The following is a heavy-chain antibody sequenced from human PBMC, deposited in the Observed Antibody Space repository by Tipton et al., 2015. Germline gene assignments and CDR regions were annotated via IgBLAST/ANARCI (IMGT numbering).Heavy chain of an antibody. Sequence: SLRLSCAASGFTFNDYYLSWLRQAPGKGLEWVSHISTSGTTIYYADSVKGRFTISRDNAKNTVYLQMNSLRVEDTAVYYCARDRLERPFDYWGQGTLVTVSS. J-gene: IGHJ4*02. CDR3: ARDRLERPFDY. CDR2: ISTSGTTI. D-gene: IGHD1-1*01. CDR1: GFTFNDYY. V-gene: IGHV3-11*04.